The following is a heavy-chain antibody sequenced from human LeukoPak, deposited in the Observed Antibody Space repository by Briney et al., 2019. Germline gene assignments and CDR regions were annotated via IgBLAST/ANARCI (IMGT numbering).Heavy chain of an antibody. CDR1: GFTFSGSA. V-gene: IGHV3-73*01. J-gene: IGHJ3*02. D-gene: IGHD3-16*01. Sequence: PGGSLKLSCAASGFTFSGSAMHWVRQASGKGLEWVGRIRSKANSCATAYAASVKGRFTISRDDSKNTAYLQMNSLKTEDTAVYYCTTSRIGGAFDIWGQGTMVTVSS. CDR2: IRSKANSCAT. CDR3: TTSRIGGAFDI.